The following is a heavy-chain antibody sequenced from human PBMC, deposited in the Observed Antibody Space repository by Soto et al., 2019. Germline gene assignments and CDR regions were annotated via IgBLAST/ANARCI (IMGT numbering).Heavy chain of an antibody. CDR1: GFTFSSYA. D-gene: IGHD6-6*01. J-gene: IGHJ4*02. V-gene: IGHV3-23*01. CDR3: AKDRIAARPIELDY. Sequence: GGSLRLSCAASGFTFSSYAMSWVRQAPGKGLEWVSAISGSGGSTYYADSVKGRFTISRDNSKNTLYLQMNSLGAEDTAVYYWAKDRIAARPIELDYWGQGTLVTVSS. CDR2: ISGSGGST.